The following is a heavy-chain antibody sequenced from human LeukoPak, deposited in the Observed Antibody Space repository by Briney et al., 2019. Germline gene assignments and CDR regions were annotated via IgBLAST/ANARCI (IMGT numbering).Heavy chain of an antibody. CDR1: RFTFSSYA. V-gene: IGHV3-23*01. CDR2: ISGSGDST. D-gene: IGHD3-9*01. Sequence: GGSLRLSCATSRFTFSSYAVSWVRQAPGKGLEWVSVISGSGDSTYYADSVKGRFTISRDNSKNTLYLQMNSLRAEDTAVYYCAKTFAPYDILTGYYGVTDAFDIWGQGTMVTVSS. CDR3: AKTFAPYDILTGYYGVTDAFDI. J-gene: IGHJ3*02.